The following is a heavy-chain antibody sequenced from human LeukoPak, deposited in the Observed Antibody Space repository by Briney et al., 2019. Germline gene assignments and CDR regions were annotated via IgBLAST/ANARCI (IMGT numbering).Heavy chain of an antibody. V-gene: IGHV3-21*01. J-gene: IGHJ6*03. CDR3: ARNDCSGGSCSRPYYYYYYMDV. D-gene: IGHD2-15*01. CDR2: ISSSSSYI. Sequence: GGSLRLSCAASGFTFSSYSMNWVRQAPGKGLEWVSSISSSSSYIYYADSVKGRFTISRDNAKNSLYLQMNSLRAEDTAVYYCARNDCSGGSCSRPYYYYYYMDVWGKGTTVTVSS. CDR1: GFTFSSYS.